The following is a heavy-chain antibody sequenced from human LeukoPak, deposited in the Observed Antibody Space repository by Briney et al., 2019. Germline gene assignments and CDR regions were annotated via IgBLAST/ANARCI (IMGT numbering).Heavy chain of an antibody. J-gene: IGHJ6*02. Sequence: GGSLRLSCAASGFPFSSYWMHWVRQVPGKGLLWVSRINSDGSATLYADSVRGRFTISRDNAKNTLYLQMSGLRVDDTAVYHCASDSPYYGMDVWGQGTTVTVSS. CDR3: ASDSPYYGMDV. CDR2: INSDGSAT. V-gene: IGHV3-74*01. CDR1: GFPFSSYW.